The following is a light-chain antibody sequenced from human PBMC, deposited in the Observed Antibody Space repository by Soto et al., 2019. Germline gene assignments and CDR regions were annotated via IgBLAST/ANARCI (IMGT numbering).Light chain of an antibody. CDR2: EVS. V-gene: IGLV2-14*01. J-gene: IGLJ2*01. CDR1: SSDVGAYNY. Sequence: QSALTQPASVSGSRGQSITISCTGTSSDVGAYNYVSWYQQHPGKAPKLMIFEVSDRPSGVSNRFSGSKSGNTASLTISGLQAEDEADYYCSSYTSSNTLLFGGGTKLTVL. CDR3: SSYTSSNTLL.